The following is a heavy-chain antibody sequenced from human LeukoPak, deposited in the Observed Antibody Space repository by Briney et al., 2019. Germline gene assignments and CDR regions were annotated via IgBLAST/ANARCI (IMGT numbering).Heavy chain of an antibody. V-gene: IGHV1-18*01. CDR1: GYTFTSYV. CDR3: ARVKIWDFWSGYYLYYFDY. J-gene: IGHJ4*02. CDR2: ISAYNGNT. Sequence: ASVKVSCKASGYTFTSYVISWVRQAPGQGLEWMGWISAYNGNTNYAQKLQGRVTMTTDTSTSTAYMELRSLRSDDTAVYYCARVKIWDFWSGYYLYYFDYWGQGTLVTVSS. D-gene: IGHD3-3*01.